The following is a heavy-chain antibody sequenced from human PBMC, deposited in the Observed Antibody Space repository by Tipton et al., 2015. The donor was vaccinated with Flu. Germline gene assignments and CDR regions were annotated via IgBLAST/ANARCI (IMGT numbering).Heavy chain of an antibody. CDR2: INHSGST. CDR3: ARGRGVGAMP. D-gene: IGHD3-10*01. CDR1: GGSFSGYY. Sequence: TLSLTCAVYGGSFSGYYWSWIRQPPGKGLEWIGEINHSGSTNYNPSLKSRVTISVDTSKNQFSLKMSSVTAADTAVYYCARGRGVGAMPWGQGTLVTVSS. J-gene: IGHJ5*02. V-gene: IGHV4-34*01.